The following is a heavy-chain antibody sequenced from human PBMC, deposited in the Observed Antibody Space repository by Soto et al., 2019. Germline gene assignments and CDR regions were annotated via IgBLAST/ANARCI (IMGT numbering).Heavy chain of an antibody. D-gene: IGHD4-4*01. Sequence: QVQLQESGPGLVQPSETLSLTCTVSGGSITGYYWSWIRQPPGKGPEWIGNIHYSGSTNYNPSLSSRVTISVDTSKNQFSLRLSSVPAAETAVYYCARHSYYSNPLRFDPWGQGTLVTVSS. CDR3: ARHSYYSNPLRFDP. CDR2: IHYSGST. J-gene: IGHJ5*02. CDR1: GGSITGYY. V-gene: IGHV4-59*08.